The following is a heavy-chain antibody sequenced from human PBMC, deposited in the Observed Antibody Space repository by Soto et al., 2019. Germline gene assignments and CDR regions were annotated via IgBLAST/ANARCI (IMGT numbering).Heavy chain of an antibody. D-gene: IGHD6-19*01. CDR2: ISGSGGSA. V-gene: IGHV3-23*01. CDR1: GFTFSNDA. CDR3: VREDKGWYSPGSFDF. Sequence: EVQLLESGGGLARPGESLRLSCAASGFTFSNDAMSWVRQAPGKGLEWVSGISGSGGSAYNADSVQGRFTISRDNSKNTLYLQMNSLRAEDTAIYYCVREDKGWYSPGSFDFWGRGIMVTVSS. J-gene: IGHJ3*01.